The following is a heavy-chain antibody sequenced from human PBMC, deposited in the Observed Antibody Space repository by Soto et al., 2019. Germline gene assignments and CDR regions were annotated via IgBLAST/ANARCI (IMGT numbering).Heavy chain of an antibody. D-gene: IGHD2-15*01. CDR1: GFIFSSYG. CDR3: AKAAGYCSGGGCYFFDH. CDR2: VSHHGSNK. V-gene: IGHV3-30*02. Sequence: GGSLRLSCAASGFIFSSYGMHWVRQAPGKGLDWVTFVSHHGSNKFYSDSVKGRFTISRDNSKNTVYLQMDSLRPEDTAVYYCAKAAGYCSGGGCYFFDHWGQGILVTVSS. J-gene: IGHJ4*02.